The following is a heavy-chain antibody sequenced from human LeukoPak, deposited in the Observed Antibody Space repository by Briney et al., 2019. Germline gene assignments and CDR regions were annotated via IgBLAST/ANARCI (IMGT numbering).Heavy chain of an antibody. J-gene: IGHJ2*01. CDR2: ICHSGST. CDR3: ARGVGYCSGGSCYPPEYFDL. V-gene: IGHV4-38-2*02. D-gene: IGHD2-15*01. Sequence: PSETLSLTCTVSGYSISSGYYWGWIRQPPGKGLEWIGSICHSGSTYYNPSLKSRVTISVDTSKNQFSLKLSSVTAADTAVYYCARGVGYCSGGSCYPPEYFDLWGRGTLVTVSS. CDR1: GYSISSGYY.